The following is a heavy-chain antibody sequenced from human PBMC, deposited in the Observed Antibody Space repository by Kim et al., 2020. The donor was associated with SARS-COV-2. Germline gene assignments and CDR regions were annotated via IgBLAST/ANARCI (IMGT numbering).Heavy chain of an antibody. CDR1: GFIFSHYN. V-gene: IGHV3-21*06. Sequence: GGSLRLSFAASGFIFSHYNMNWVRQAPGKGLEWVSSISSSSSSVYYADSVRGRFTISRDNSKNSLFLQMNNLRAEDTATYYCVRHFSDSWYDAFDIWGQGTMVTVSS. D-gene: IGHD6-13*01. J-gene: IGHJ3*02. CDR3: VRHFSDSWYDAFDI. CDR2: ISSSSSSV.